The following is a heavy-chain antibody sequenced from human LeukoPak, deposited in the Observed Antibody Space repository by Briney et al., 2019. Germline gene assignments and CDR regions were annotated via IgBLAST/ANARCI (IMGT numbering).Heavy chain of an antibody. V-gene: IGHV3-53*01. Sequence: SGGSLRLSCAASGFIVSSYYVSWVRQAPGKGLEWVSVIYSDGNTYYADSVKGRFTISRDTSKNTVYLQMSSLRAEDTAVYYCARDLWGSSSWSYWGQGTLVTVSS. D-gene: IGHD6-13*01. CDR2: IYSDGNT. CDR3: ARDLWGSSSWSY. CDR1: GFIVSSYY. J-gene: IGHJ4*02.